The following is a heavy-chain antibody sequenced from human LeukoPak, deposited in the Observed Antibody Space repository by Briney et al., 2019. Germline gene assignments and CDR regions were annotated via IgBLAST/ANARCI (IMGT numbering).Heavy chain of an antibody. J-gene: IGHJ4*02. CDR2: IYSGGST. Sequence: GGSLRLSCAASGFTVSNNYMSWVRQAPGKGLERVSVIYSGGSTYYADSVKGRFTISRDNSKNTLYLQMNSLRAEDTAVYYCATLYYDILTGSPYSFHYWGQGTLVTVSS. CDR3: ATLYYDILTGSPYSFHY. V-gene: IGHV3-66*01. CDR1: GFTVSNNY. D-gene: IGHD3-9*01.